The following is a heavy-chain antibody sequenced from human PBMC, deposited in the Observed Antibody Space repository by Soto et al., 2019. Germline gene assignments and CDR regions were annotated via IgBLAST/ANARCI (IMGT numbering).Heavy chain of an antibody. V-gene: IGHV3-48*02. CDR1: GFSFRSYS. CDR3: ARGLWFGEVPGGCYGMDV. Sequence: EVQLVESGGGLVQPGGSLRLSCAGSGFSFRSYSMNWVRQAPGKGLEWVAYIVCYERTIYYADSVTGRFTISRENAQKSVYLQKNSLRDEDTAFDSCARGLWFGEVPGGCYGMDVWGQGTTVTVSS. D-gene: IGHD3-10*01. CDR2: IVCYERTI. J-gene: IGHJ6*02.